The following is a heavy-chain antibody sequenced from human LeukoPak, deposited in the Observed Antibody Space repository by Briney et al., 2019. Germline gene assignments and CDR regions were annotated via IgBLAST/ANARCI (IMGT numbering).Heavy chain of an antibody. CDR1: GFTFSSYG. Sequence: PGGSLRLSCAASGFTFSSYGMHWVRQAPGKGLEWVAVIWYDGSNKYYADSVKGRFTISRDNSKNTLYLQMNSLRAEDTAVYYCAKGPPRVVVSGPYYYGMDVWGQGTTVTVSS. CDR3: AKGPPRVVVSGPYYYGMDV. J-gene: IGHJ6*02. D-gene: IGHD2-15*01. V-gene: IGHV3-33*06. CDR2: IWYDGSNK.